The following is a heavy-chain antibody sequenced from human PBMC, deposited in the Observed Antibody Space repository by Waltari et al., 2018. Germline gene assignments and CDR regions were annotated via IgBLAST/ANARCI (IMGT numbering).Heavy chain of an antibody. CDR1: GGSISSSSYY. CDR2: IYYSGST. CDR3: VRDWYSSSWTTNWFDP. J-gene: IGHJ5*02. Sequence: QLQLQESGPGLVKPSETLSLTCTVSGGSISSSSYYWGWIRQPPGKGLEWIGSIYYSGSTYYNPSLKSRVTISVDTSKNQFSLKLSSVTAADTAVYYCVRDWYSSSWTTNWFDPWGQGTLVTVSS. D-gene: IGHD6-13*01. V-gene: IGHV4-39*07.